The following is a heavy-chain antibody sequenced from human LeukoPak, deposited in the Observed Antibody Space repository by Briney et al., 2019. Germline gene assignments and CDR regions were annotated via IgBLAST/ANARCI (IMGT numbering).Heavy chain of an antibody. CDR2: INGDGSFT. J-gene: IGHJ4*02. CDR3: SRDSVEDNYGDYVGDC. CDR1: GFTFSRYW. V-gene: IGHV3-74*01. Sequence: LGGSLRLSCEASGFTFSRYWMHWVRQAPGEGLVWVSRINGDGSFTNYADSVKGRFTISRDNAKNALYLQMNSLRDEDTAVYYCSRDSVEDNYGDYVGDCWGQGTLVTVSS. D-gene: IGHD4-17*01.